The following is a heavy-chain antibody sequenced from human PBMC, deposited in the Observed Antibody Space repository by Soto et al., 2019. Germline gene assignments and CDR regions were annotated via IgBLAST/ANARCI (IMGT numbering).Heavy chain of an antibody. V-gene: IGHV4-59*01. J-gene: IGHJ6*02. CDR3: ARVDYYYYGMDV. CDR2: IYYSGST. CDR1: GGSISSYY. Sequence: SXTLSLTCTVSGGSISSYYWSWSRQPPGKGLEWIGYIYYSGSTNYNPSLKSRVTISVDTSKNQFSLKLSSVTAADTAVYYCARVDYYYYGMDVWGQGTTVTVSS.